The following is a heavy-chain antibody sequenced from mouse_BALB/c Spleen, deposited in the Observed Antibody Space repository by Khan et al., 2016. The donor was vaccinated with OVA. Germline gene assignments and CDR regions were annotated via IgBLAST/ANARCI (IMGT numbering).Heavy chain of an antibody. Sequence: VQLQESGAELARPGASVKMSCKASGYTFTSYTIHWIKQRPGQGLEWIGYINPSSGYTNYNQKFKDKATLTADKSSTTAYMQLSSLTSDDSAVDYCARDGAYYGNDGWFAYWGQGTLVTVS. CDR2: INPSSGYT. CDR3: ARDGAYYGNDGWFAY. J-gene: IGHJ3*01. D-gene: IGHD2-14*01. CDR1: GYTFTSYT. V-gene: IGHV1-4*01.